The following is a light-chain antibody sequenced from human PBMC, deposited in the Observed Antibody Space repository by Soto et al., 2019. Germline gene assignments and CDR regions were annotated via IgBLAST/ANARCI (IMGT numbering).Light chain of an antibody. CDR3: SSYVVSYKWV. Sequence: QSALTQPPSASGSPGQSVTISSTGTSSDVGAYDYVSWFQPHPGKAPKLIIYQVTKRPSGVPDRFSGSKSGNTASLTVSGLQAEDEADYYCSSYVVSYKWVFGGGTKLTVL. CDR2: QVT. V-gene: IGLV2-8*01. CDR1: SSDVGAYDY. J-gene: IGLJ3*02.